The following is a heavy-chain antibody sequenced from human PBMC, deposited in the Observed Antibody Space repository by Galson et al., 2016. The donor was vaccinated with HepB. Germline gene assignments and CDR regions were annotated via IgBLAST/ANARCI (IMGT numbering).Heavy chain of an antibody. CDR1: PFDLSSFD. D-gene: IGHD2-8*01. Sequence: SLRLSCAGSPFDLSSFDMNWVRQAPGKGLEWVAYISRSASTIYYADSVKGRFTISRDNAKNSLYLQMNSLRAEDTAVDYCATQWRSWGQGTLVTVSS. CDR2: ISRSASTI. J-gene: IGHJ4*02. V-gene: IGHV3-48*01. CDR3: ATQWRS.